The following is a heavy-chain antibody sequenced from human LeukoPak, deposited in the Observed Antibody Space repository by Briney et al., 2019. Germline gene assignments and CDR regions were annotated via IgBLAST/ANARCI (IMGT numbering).Heavy chain of an antibody. CDR2: IYYSGST. V-gene: IGHV4-31*03. CDR3: ARGRARDSSGYPNY. J-gene: IGHJ4*02. Sequence: SETLSLTCTVSGGSISSGGYYWSWIRQHPGKGLEWIGYIYYSGSTYYNPSLKSRVTISVDTSKNQFSLKLSSLTAADTAVYYCARGRARDSSGYPNYWGQGTLVTVSS. D-gene: IGHD3-22*01. CDR1: GGSISSGGYY.